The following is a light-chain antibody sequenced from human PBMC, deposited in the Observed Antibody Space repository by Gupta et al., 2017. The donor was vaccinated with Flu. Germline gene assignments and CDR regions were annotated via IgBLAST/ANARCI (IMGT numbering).Light chain of an antibody. CDR2: VIMYDSD. CDR3: GTWDTSLQRWI. CDR1: TGHSSDV. J-gene: IGLJ2*01. Sequence: HICNSCTGHSSDVIARHLYWNVQGPRSFLKVIMYDSDKRRSGISERFSGSRSGTAPSLSIYGLPSEDEADYYCGTWDTSLQRWIFGGGTKLTVL. V-gene: IGLV4-69*01.